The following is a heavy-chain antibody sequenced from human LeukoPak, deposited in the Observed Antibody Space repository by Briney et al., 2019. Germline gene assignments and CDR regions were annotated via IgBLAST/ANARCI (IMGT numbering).Heavy chain of an antibody. CDR2: IYYSGST. Sequence: SETLSLTCTVSGGSISSYYWSWIRQPPGKGLEWIGYIYYSGSTNYNPSLKSRVTISVDTSKNQFSLKLSFVTAADTAVYYCARELAVGGHFDYWGQETLVTVSS. CDR3: ARELAVGGHFDY. V-gene: IGHV4-59*01. J-gene: IGHJ4*02. D-gene: IGHD6-19*01. CDR1: GGSISSYY.